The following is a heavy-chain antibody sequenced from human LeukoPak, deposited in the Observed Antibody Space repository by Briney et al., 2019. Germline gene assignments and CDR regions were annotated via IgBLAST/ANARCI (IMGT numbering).Heavy chain of an antibody. D-gene: IGHD2-2*01. CDR1: GGSISSYY. CDR2: IYTSGST. CDR3: ARGYCSSTSCYGYNWFDP. V-gene: IGHV4-4*07. Sequence: SETLSLTCTVSGGSISSYYWSWIRQPAGKGLEWIGRIYTSGSTNYNPSLKSRVTMSVDTSKNQFSLKLSSVTAADTAVYYCARGYCSSTSCYGYNWFDPWGQGTLVTVSS. J-gene: IGHJ5*02.